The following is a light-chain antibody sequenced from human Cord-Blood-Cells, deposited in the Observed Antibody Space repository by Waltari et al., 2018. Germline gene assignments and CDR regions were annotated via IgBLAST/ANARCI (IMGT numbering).Light chain of an antibody. Sequence: QSALTQPPSASGSPGQSVTISCTGTSSDVGGYNYVSWYQQHPGTAPKLMIYEVSKRPSGVPDRFSGSKSGNTASLTVSGLQAEDEADYYCSSYAGSNKLVVFGGGTKLTVL. CDR2: EVS. CDR3: SSYAGSNKLVV. J-gene: IGLJ2*01. V-gene: IGLV2-8*01. CDR1: SSDVGGYNY.